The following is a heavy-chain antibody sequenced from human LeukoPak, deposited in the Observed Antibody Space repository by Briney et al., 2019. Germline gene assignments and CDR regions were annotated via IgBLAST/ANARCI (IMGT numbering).Heavy chain of an antibody. Sequence: GGTLRLSCAASGFTFSSYGMSWVRQAPGKGLEWVSAISGSGGSTYYADSVKGRFTISRDNSKNTLYLQMNSLRAEDTAVYYRARDRPGYSSSWYSQWGQGTLVTVSS. D-gene: IGHD6-13*01. J-gene: IGHJ4*02. CDR2: ISGSGGST. V-gene: IGHV3-23*01. CDR3: ARDRPGYSSSWYSQ. CDR1: GFTFSSYG.